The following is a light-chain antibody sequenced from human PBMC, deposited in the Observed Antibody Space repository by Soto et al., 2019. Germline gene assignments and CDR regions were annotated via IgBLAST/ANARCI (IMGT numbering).Light chain of an antibody. V-gene: IGKV1-5*01. CDR3: QQYNGYPRT. CDR1: QSISTW. J-gene: IGKJ1*01. Sequence: DIQMTQSPSTLSASVGDRVTITCRASQSISTWLAWYQQKPGKAPKLLISDASSLKSGVPSRFSGSGAATEFTRTSSNLQRDDFATYYGQQYNGYPRTFGEGTRVEIK. CDR2: DAS.